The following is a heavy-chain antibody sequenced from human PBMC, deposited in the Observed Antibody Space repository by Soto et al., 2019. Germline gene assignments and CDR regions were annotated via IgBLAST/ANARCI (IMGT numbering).Heavy chain of an antibody. V-gene: IGHV4-34*01. D-gene: IGHD3-22*01. CDR2: INHSGST. J-gene: IGHJ4*02. CDR3: ARPHYYDSSGYLY. Sequence: SETLSLTCAVYGGSFSGYYWSWIRQPPGKGLEWIGEINHSGSTNYNPSLKSRVTISVDTSKNQFSLKLSSVTAADTAGYYCARPHYYDSSGYLYWSQGTLVTVSS. CDR1: GGSFSGYY.